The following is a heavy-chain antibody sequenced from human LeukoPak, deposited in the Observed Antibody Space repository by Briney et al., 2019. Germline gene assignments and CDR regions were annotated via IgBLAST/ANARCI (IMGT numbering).Heavy chain of an antibody. CDR3: ARDLGGYYYDSSGINAEYFQH. J-gene: IGHJ1*01. CDR2: ISAYNGNT. V-gene: IGHV1-18*01. Sequence: ASVKVSCKASGYTFTSYGVSWVRQAPGQGLEWMGWISAYNGNTNYAQKLQGRVTMTTDTSTSTAYMELRSLRSDDTAVYYYARDLGGYYYDSSGINAEYFQHWGQGTLVTVSS. CDR1: GYTFTSYG. D-gene: IGHD3-22*01.